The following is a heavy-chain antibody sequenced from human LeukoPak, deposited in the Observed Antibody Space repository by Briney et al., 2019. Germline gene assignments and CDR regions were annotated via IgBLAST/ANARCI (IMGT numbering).Heavy chain of an antibody. Sequence: RWASVKVSCKASGYTFTSYGISWVRQAPGQGLEWMGGIIPIFGTANYAQKFQGRVTMTRDTSTSTVYMELSSLRSEDTAVYYCARDLYSGYAIAALDPWGQGTLVTVSS. J-gene: IGHJ5*02. CDR3: ARDLYSGYAIAALDP. CDR2: IIPIFGTA. CDR1: GYTFTSYG. D-gene: IGHD5-12*01. V-gene: IGHV1-69*05.